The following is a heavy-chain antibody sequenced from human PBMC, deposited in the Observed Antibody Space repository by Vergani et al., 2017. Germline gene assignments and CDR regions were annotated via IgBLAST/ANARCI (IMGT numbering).Heavy chain of an antibody. J-gene: IGHJ3*01. CDR3: ARDNKQLRPRAFDL. CDR1: GASINNDFYY. V-gene: IGHV4-61*02. Sequence: QVQLQESGPGLVKPSQTLSLTCTVSGASINNDFYYWHWIRQPAGKGLEWIGRIYVGGITDYNSSLQSRVSMSVDTSKNQFSRTLTSVTAADTAVYYCARDNKQLRPRAFDLWVQGTMVTVSS. CDR2: IYVGGIT. D-gene: IGHD4-23*01.